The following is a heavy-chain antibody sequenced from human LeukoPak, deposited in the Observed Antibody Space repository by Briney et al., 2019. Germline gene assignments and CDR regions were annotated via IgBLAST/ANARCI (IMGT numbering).Heavy chain of an antibody. CDR1: GFTFSSYA. CDR2: ISYDGSNK. J-gene: IGHJ4*02. D-gene: IGHD4-17*01. V-gene: IGHV3-30-3*01. CDR3: RGPRADYGTYFDY. Sequence: GGSLRLSCAASGFTFSSYAMHWVRQAPGKGLEWVAVISYDGSNKYYADSVKGRFTISRDNSKNTLYLQMNSLRAEDTAVYNGRGPRADYGTYFDYWGQGTPATASS.